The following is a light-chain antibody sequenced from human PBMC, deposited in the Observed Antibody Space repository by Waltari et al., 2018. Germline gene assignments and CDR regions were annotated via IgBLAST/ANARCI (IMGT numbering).Light chain of an antibody. V-gene: IGKV1-39*01. J-gene: IGKJ4*01. Sequence: DIQMTQSPSSLSASVGDRVSIACLASQYISDYLNWYQQKPGKAPKLLISAASSLQSGVPSRFSASGSGTVFTLTISNLQPEDLATYYCQQSKNAPLTFGGGTRVEI. CDR1: QYISDY. CDR3: QQSKNAPLT. CDR2: AAS.